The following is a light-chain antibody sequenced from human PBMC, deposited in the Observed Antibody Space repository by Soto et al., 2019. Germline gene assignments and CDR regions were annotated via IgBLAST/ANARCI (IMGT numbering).Light chain of an antibody. V-gene: IGLV2-14*01. J-gene: IGLJ2*01. CDR2: DVS. CDR1: SSDVGGYNY. CDR3: SSYTSSSTYVV. Sequence: QSALTQPASVSGSPGQSITISCTGTSSDVGGYNYVSWYQQHPGKAPKLMIYDVSNRPSGVSNRFSGSKSGNTASLTISGLQAYDEAAYYCSSYTSSSTYVVFGGGTKLTVL.